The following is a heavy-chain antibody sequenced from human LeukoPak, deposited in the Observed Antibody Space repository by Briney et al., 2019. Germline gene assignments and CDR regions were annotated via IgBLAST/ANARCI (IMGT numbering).Heavy chain of an antibody. Sequence: GESLKISCKGSGYSFTSYWIGWVRQMPGKGLEWMGIIYPGDSDTRYSPSFQGQVTISADKSISTAYLQWSSLKASDTAMYYCARHKRGFMVRWPQNAFDIWGQGTMVTVSS. CDR3: ARHKRGFMVRWPQNAFDI. D-gene: IGHD3-10*01. CDR2: IYPGDSDT. V-gene: IGHV5-51*01. J-gene: IGHJ3*02. CDR1: GYSFTSYW.